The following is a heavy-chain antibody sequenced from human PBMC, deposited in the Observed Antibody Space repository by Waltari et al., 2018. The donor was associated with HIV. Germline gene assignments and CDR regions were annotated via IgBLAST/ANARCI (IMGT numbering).Heavy chain of an antibody. CDR2: ISKSGYYV. J-gene: IGHJ4*02. CDR1: GFKFDIFT. Sequence: DVQLVESGGGLVKPGQSLRLSCIASGFKFDIFTMTWVRQAPGGGLGGVASISKSGYYVYYSDSLKGRVTISRDNAKKSLLLQVNSLTADDTGLYFCVRDRTSETTGDFDSWGQGVPVFVSS. V-gene: IGHV3-21*01. CDR3: VRDRTSETTGDFDS. D-gene: IGHD1-1*01.